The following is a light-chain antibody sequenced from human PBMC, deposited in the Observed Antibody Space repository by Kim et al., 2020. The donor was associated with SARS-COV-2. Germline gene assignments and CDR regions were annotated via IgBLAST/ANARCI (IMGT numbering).Light chain of an antibody. J-gene: IGKJ4*01. Sequence: ATINCKSSQSVLLTSNNKNHLAWYQQKPGQPPKLLISWASTRGSGVPDRFSGSGSGTDFTLTISSLQAEDVAIYYCQQYYSTPLAFGGGTKVDIK. CDR2: WAS. V-gene: IGKV4-1*01. CDR1: QSVLLTSNNKNH. CDR3: QQYYSTPLA.